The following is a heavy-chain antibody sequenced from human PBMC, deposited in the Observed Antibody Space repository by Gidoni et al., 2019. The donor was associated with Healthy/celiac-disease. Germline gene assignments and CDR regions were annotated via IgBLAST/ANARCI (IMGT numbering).Heavy chain of an antibody. J-gene: IGHJ4*02. CDR3: ARRGGDILTGYYRYCFDY. CDR1: GFSLSPSGVG. Sequence: QITLTESGPTLVKPTQTLTLTCTFSGFSLSPSGVGVGWLRQPPGKALEWLSPIYWDADKRYSQSLKSRLTITKDTPKNQVVLTMTNMDPVDTATYYCARRGGDILTGYYRYCFDYWGQGTLVTVSS. V-gene: IGHV2-5*02. D-gene: IGHD3-9*01. CDR2: IYWDADK.